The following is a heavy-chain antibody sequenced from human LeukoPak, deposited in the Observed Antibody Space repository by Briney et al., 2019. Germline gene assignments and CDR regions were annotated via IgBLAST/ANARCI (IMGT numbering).Heavy chain of an antibody. D-gene: IGHD4-17*01. CDR1: GGSISGSSYY. V-gene: IGHV4-39*01. J-gene: IGHJ6*02. Sequence: PSETLSLTCTVSGGSISGSSYYWGWIRQPPGKGLEWIGSIYYSGSTYYNPSLKSRVTISVDTSKNQFSLKLSSVTAADTAVYYCAGLTVTMSGSYYYYYGMDVWGQGTTVTVSS. CDR3: AGLTVTMSGSYYYYYGMDV. CDR2: IYYSGST.